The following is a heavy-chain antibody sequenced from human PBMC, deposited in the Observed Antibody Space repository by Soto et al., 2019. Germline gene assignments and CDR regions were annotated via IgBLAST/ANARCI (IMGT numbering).Heavy chain of an antibody. D-gene: IGHD5-12*01. CDR1: GDSISSGSDY. J-gene: IGHJ4*02. Sequence: SETLSLTCTVSGDSISSGSDYWGWVRQPPGKGLEWIGSIYYTGSAYYNPSLKSRVTISVDTSKNQFSLRLRSVTAADTAVYYCARLVATYSGYCDYWGRGTLVTVSS. CDR3: ARLVATYSGYCDY. CDR2: IYYTGSA. V-gene: IGHV4-39*01.